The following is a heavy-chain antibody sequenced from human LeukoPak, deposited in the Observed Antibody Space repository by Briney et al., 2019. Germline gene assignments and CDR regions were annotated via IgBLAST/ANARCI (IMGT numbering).Heavy chain of an antibody. J-gene: IGHJ1*01. CDR1: GFTIDNYA. Sequence: GGSLRLSCAASGFTIDNYAIHWVRHAPGKGLEWVSLISGDGGSTYYADSMKGRFTISRDNSKNSLYLQMNSLRTEDTALYYCARDSQEFFQHWGQGTLVTVSS. CDR2: ISGDGGST. V-gene: IGHV3-43*02. CDR3: ARDSQEFFQH.